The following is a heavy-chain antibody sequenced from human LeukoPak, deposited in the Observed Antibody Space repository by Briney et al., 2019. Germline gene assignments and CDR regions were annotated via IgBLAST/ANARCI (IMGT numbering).Heavy chain of an antibody. CDR1: GDSFSSNSAA. CDR3: TRDSGLGNDAFDV. J-gene: IGHJ3*01. Sequence: SQTLSLTCAISGDSFSSNSAAWDWIRQSPSRGLEWLGRTYYRSNWFYDYAVSVKSRITINPDTSKNQFSLLLNSVTPEDTAVYYCTRDSGLGNDAFDVWGQGTMVTVSS. V-gene: IGHV6-1*01. D-gene: IGHD3-10*01. CDR2: TYYRSNWFY.